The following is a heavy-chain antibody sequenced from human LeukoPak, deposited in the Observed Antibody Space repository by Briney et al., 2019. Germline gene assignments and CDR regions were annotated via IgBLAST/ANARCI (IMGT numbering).Heavy chain of an antibody. CDR2: IFYLGST. CDR3: ARDGRNGKNWFDP. Sequence: SETLSLTCTVSGGSISSGNFYWSWIRQPPGKGLEWIGYIFYLGSTYYNLSLKSRVTMSVDTSKNQFSLKLSSVTAADTAVYYCARDGRNGKNWFDPWGQGTLVTVSS. J-gene: IGHJ5*02. V-gene: IGHV4-30-4*01. D-gene: IGHD1-14*01. CDR1: GGSISSGNFY.